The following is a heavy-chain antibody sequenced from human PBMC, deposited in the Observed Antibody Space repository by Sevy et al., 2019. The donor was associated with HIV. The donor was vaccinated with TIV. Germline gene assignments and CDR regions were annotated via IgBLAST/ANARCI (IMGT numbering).Heavy chain of an antibody. V-gene: IGHV1-18*01. CDR2: ISAYNGVT. CDR1: GYSFTIYG. J-gene: IGHJ3*02. Sequence: ASVKVSCKASGYSFTIYGITWVRQAPGQGLEWMGWISAYNGVTIYAQTLQGRLSMTTDTSTTTAYMELRSLRSDDTAVYYCAKDRTLYGRNGGDGLDIWGQGTMVTVSS. D-gene: IGHD3-16*01. CDR3: AKDRTLYGRNGGDGLDI.